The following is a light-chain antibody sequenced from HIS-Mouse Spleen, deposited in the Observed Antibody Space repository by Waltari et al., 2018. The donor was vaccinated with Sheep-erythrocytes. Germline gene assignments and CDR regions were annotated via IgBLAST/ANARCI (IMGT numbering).Light chain of an antibody. CDR3: QAWDSSTAV. CDR2: QDS. V-gene: IGLV3-1*01. Sequence: SYELTQPPSVSVSPGQPASIPCSGDKLGEKYACWYQQKPGQSPVLVIYQDSKRPSGIPERFSGSNSGNTATLTISGTQAMDEADYYCQAWDSSTAVFGGGTKLTVL. CDR1: KLGEKY. J-gene: IGLJ2*01.